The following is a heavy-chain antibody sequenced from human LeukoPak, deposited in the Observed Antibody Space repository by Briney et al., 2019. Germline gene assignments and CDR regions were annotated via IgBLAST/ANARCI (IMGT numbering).Heavy chain of an antibody. J-gene: IGHJ4*02. CDR1: GGSIRSNSYD. Sequence: SETLSLTCSVTGGSIRSNSYDWAWIRQPPGKGLEWIGSLYDSGSTYYNPSLNSRATISADTSKNQVSLRLNSVTAADTAVYYCASEYCTGGSCQKAYAYWGQGTLVTVFS. V-gene: IGHV4-39*07. D-gene: IGHD2-15*01. CDR2: LYDSGST. CDR3: ASEYCTGGSCQKAYAY.